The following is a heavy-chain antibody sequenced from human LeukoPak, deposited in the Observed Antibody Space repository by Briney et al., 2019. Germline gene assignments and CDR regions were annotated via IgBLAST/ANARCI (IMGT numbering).Heavy chain of an antibody. CDR3: ARTPYCGGDCYVDY. Sequence: SGPALVKPTQTLTLTCTFSGYSLSTSGMRVSWIRQPPGKALEWLARIDWDDDKFYSTSLKTRLTISKDTSKNQVVLTMTNMDPVDTATYYCARTPYCGGDCYVDYWGQGTLVTVSS. V-gene: IGHV2-70*04. CDR2: IDWDDDK. J-gene: IGHJ4*02. CDR1: GYSLSTSGMR. D-gene: IGHD2-21*02.